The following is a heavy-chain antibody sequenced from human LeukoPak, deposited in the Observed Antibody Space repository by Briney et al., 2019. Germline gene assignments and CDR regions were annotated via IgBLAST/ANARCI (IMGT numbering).Heavy chain of an antibody. D-gene: IGHD6-13*01. CDR1: GGSFSGYY. V-gene: IGHV4-34*01. Sequence: SETLSLTCAVYGGSFSGYYWSWIRQPPGKGLEWIGEINHSGSTNYNPSLKSRVTISVDTSKNQFSLKLSSVTAADTAVYYCAVTLAAAGTFTDNWFDPWGQGTLVTVSS. J-gene: IGHJ5*02. CDR3: AVTLAAAGTFTDNWFDP. CDR2: INHSGST.